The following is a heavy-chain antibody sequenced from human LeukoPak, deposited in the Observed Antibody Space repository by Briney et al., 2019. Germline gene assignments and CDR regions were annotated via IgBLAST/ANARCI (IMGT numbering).Heavy chain of an antibody. D-gene: IGHD5-24*01. CDR2: IYYSGST. J-gene: IGHJ4*02. Sequence: SETLSLTRTVSGGSISSSSYYWGWIRQPPGKGLEWIGSIYYSGSTYYNPSLKSRVTISVDTSKNQFSLKLSSVTAADTAVYYCAREMATPYFDYWGQGTLVTVSS. V-gene: IGHV4-39*02. CDR3: AREMATPYFDY. CDR1: GGSISSSSYY.